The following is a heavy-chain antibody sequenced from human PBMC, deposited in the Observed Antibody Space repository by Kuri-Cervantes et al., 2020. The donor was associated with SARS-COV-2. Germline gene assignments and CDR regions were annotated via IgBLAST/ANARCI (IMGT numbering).Heavy chain of an antibody. Sequence: ASVKVSCKASGYTFSTYGISWVRQAPGQGLEWMGWISAYNGNTNYAQNLQGRVTMTTDTSTNTAYMELRSLRSDDTAVYYCARDLGWPVVGWFDPWGQGTLVTRYS. V-gene: IGHV1-18*01. J-gene: IGHJ5*02. CDR1: GYTFSTYG. CDR3: ARDLGWPVVGWFDP. CDR2: ISAYNGNT. D-gene: IGHD2-15*01.